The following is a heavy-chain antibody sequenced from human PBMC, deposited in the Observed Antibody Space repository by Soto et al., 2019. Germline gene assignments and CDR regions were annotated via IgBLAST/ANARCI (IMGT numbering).Heavy chain of an antibody. Sequence: QVQLVQSGAEVKKPGSSVKVSCKTSGVSFNNNGIGWVRQAPGHGLEWMGGVSPPFRTSNYARKFRGRISITADASTGTVNMELSSLTSEDTAQYYCARVLYYGSGRYSPYGMDVWGQGTTVTVSS. CDR1: GVSFNNNG. CDR2: VSPPFRTS. J-gene: IGHJ6*02. V-gene: IGHV1-69*01. CDR3: ARVLYYGSGRYSPYGMDV. D-gene: IGHD3-10*01.